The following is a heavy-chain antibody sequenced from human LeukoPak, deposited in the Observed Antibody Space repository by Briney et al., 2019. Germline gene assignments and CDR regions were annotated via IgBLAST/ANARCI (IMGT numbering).Heavy chain of an antibody. Sequence: GGSLRLSCAASGFTFPDYAMHWARQAPGQGLEWVSGLSWDSANIGYVDSVKGRFTISRDNAKNSLYLQMNSLRVEDAALYYCAKSPYYYDSSGSPFDFWGQGTLVTVSS. CDR2: LSWDSANI. V-gene: IGHV3-9*01. CDR1: GFTFPDYA. J-gene: IGHJ4*02. CDR3: AKSPYYYDSSGSPFDF. D-gene: IGHD3-22*01.